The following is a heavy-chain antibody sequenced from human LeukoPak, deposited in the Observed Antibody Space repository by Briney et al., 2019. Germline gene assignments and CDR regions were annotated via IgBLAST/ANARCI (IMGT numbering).Heavy chain of an antibody. Sequence: GGSLRLSCVASGFTFSSFSMDWVRQAPGKGLEWVSYISSTSSTIYYADSVQGRFTSSRDNAKNSLYLQMNSLTAEDTAVYFCARERGRLGSSRHPPDYWGQGTLVTVSS. J-gene: IGHJ4*02. V-gene: IGHV3-48*04. CDR3: ARERGRLGSSRHPPDY. CDR1: GFTFSSFS. D-gene: IGHD1-26*01. CDR2: ISSTSSTI.